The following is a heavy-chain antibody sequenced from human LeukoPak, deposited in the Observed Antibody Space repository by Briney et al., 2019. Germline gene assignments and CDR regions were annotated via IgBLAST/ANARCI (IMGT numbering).Heavy chain of an antibody. CDR1: GFTFSNAW. CDR3: TAGTGRSDFDY. J-gene: IGHJ4*02. V-gene: IGHV3-15*01. CDR2: IKRKGDDGTI. D-gene: IGHD3/OR15-3a*01. Sequence: GGSLRLSCAASGFTFSNAWMSWVRQAPGRGLEWVGRIKRKGDDGTIDYAAPVKGRLSISRDDSKNTLYLQMNSLKSEDTAVYYCTAGTGRSDFDYWGQGTLDTVSS.